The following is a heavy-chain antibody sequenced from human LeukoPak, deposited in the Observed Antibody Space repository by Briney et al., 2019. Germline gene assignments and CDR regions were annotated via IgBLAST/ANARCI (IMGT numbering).Heavy chain of an antibody. CDR1: GGSISSYY. CDR2: IDYSGST. V-gene: IGHV4-59*08. J-gene: IGHJ4*02. Sequence: TSENLSLTCTVSGGSISSYYWSWIRQPPGKGLEWIGYIDYSGSTAYNPSLNGRVAVSVDTSKNQFSLKLRSVTAADTAVYYCARLNGGNWGPGILVTVSS. CDR3: ARLNGGN. D-gene: IGHD4-23*01.